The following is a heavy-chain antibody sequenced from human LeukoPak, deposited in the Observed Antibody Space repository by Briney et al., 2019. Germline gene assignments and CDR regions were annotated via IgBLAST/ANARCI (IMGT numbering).Heavy chain of an antibody. Sequence: PGGSLRLSCAASGFTFSSYGMHWVRQAPGKGLEWVAVIWYDGSNKYYADSVKGRFTISRDNSKNTLYLQMNSLRAEDTAVYYCARGSFSSSWYCDYWGQGTLVTVSS. CDR1: GFTFSSYG. V-gene: IGHV3-33*01. J-gene: IGHJ4*02. CDR2: IWYDGSNK. CDR3: ARGSFSSSWYCDY. D-gene: IGHD6-13*01.